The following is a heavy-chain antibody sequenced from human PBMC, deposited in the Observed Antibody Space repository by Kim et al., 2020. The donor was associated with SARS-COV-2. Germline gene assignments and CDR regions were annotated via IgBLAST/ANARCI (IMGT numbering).Heavy chain of an antibody. V-gene: IGHV3-21*01. D-gene: IGHD3-16*01. J-gene: IGHJ6*02. CDR3: ARVPGGYYYYGMDV. Sequence: ADSVNGRFTLSRDNAKNSLYLQMNSLRAEDTAVYYCARVPGGYYYYGMDVWGQGTTVTVSS.